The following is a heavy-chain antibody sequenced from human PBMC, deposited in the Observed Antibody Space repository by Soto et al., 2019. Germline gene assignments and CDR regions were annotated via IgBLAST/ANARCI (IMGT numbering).Heavy chain of an antibody. CDR2: ISSSGSTI. CDR3: ARYLVKLKPENYGMDV. D-gene: IGHD3-9*01. CDR1: GFTFSDYY. Sequence: GGSLRLSCAASGFTFSDYYMSWIRQAPGKGLEWVSYISSSGSTIYYADSVKGRFTISRDNAKNSLYLQMNSLRAEDTAVYYCARYLVKLKPENYGMDVWGQGTTVTVSS. J-gene: IGHJ6*02. V-gene: IGHV3-11*01.